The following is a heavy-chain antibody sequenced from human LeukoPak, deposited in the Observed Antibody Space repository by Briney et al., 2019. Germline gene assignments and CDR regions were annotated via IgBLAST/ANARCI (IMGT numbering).Heavy chain of an antibody. Sequence: GGSLRLSCAASGFTFSSYNMNWVRQAPGQGLEWVSYISSSSNSIYYADSVKGRFTISRDNAKNSLHLQMNSLRDEDTAVYYCARGICSGGGCYSSRLAFDIWGQGTMVTVSS. V-gene: IGHV3-48*02. CDR3: ARGICSGGGCYSSRLAFDI. D-gene: IGHD2-15*01. CDR2: ISSSSNSI. CDR1: GFTFSSYN. J-gene: IGHJ3*02.